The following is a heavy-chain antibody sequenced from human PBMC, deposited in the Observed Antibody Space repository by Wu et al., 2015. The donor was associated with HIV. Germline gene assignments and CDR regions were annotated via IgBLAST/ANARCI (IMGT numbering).Heavy chain of an antibody. D-gene: IGHD6-19*01. CDR1: GGTFSSYA. V-gene: IGHV1-69*05. CDR3: ARVVPPGIAVAGNWFDP. CDR2: IIPIFGTA. J-gene: IGHJ5*02. Sequence: QVQLVQSGAEVKKPGSSVKVSCKASGGTFSSYAISWVRQAPGQGLEWMGGIIPIFGTANYAQKFQGRVTITTDESTSTAYMELSSLRSEDTAVYYCARVVPPGIAVAGNWFDPWGQGTLVTVSS.